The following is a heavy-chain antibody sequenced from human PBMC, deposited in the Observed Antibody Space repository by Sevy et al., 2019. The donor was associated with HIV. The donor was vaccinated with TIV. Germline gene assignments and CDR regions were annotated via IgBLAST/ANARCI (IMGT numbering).Heavy chain of an antibody. CDR1: GFTFSSYG. D-gene: IGHD2-8*01. CDR3: AKDRRNGAGAFYYYYYGMDV. J-gene: IGHJ6*02. Sequence: GGSLRLSCAASGFTFSSYGMHWVRQAPGKGLEWAAVISYDGSNKYYADSVKGRFTISRDNSKNTLYLQMNSLRAEDXXVYYCAKDRRNGAGAFYYYYYGMDVWGQGTTVTVSS. CDR2: ISYDGSNK. V-gene: IGHV3-30*18.